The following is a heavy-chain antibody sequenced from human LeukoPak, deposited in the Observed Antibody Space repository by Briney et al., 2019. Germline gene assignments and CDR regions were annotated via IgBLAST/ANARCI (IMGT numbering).Heavy chain of an antibody. CDR3: AREGGGLGYCSSTSCPPRGDFDY. D-gene: IGHD2-2*01. Sequence: GGSLRLSCAASGFTFSTYGMHWVRQAPGKGLEWVAVIWYDGYDKYYADSVKGRSTISRDNSKNTLYLHMNSLRAEDTAVYYCAREGGGLGYCSSTSCPPRGDFDYWGQGTLVTVSS. CDR2: IWYDGYDK. V-gene: IGHV3-33*01. J-gene: IGHJ4*02. CDR1: GFTFSTYG.